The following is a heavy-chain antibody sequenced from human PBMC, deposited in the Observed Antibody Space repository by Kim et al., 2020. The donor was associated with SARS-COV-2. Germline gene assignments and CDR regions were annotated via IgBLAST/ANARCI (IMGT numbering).Heavy chain of an antibody. Sequence: GGSLRLSCAASGFTFSSYSMNWVRQAPGKGLEWVSYISSSSSTIYYADSVKGRFTISRDNAKNSLYLQMNSLRDEDTAVYYCARDSCRYITCVDPPDYWGQGTLVTVSS. D-gene: IGHD1-20*01. CDR2: ISSSSSTI. J-gene: IGHJ4*02. V-gene: IGHV3-48*02. CDR3: ARDSCRYITCVDPPDY. CDR1: GFTFSSYS.